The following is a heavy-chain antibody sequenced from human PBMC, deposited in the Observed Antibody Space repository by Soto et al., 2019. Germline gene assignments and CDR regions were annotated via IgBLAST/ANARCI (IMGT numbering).Heavy chain of an antibody. V-gene: IGHV4-39*01. J-gene: IGHJ6*04. Sequence: RQPPGKGLEWIGSIYYSGSTYYNPSLKSRVTISVDTSKNQFSLKLSSVTAADTVVYYGERQIRGRSGGMEVRGNGTTVPGFS. CDR2: IYYSGST. D-gene: IGHD3-16*01. CDR3: ERQIRGRSGGMEV.